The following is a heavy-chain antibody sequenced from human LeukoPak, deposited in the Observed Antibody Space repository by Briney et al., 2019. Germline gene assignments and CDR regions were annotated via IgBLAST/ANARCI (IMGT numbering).Heavy chain of an antibody. J-gene: IGHJ4*02. CDR1: GFTFSTYW. D-gene: IGHD2-21*01. Sequence: PGGSLRLSCGASGFTFSTYWMSWVRQAPGKGLEGVANTKKDGSEKYYVDSVKGRFTISRDNAKNSLYLQMNSLRVEDTAVYYCVREGYFVFDFWGQGALVTVSS. V-gene: IGHV3-7*01. CDR2: TKKDGSEK. CDR3: VREGYFVFDF.